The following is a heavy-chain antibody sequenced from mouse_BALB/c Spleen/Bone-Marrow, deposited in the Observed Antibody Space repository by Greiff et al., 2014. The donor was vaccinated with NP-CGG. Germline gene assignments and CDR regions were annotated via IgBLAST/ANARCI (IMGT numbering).Heavy chain of an antibody. CDR2: INPSNGRT. CDR3: ARRTTTVVATDY. D-gene: IGHD1-1*01. J-gene: IGHJ2*01. CDR1: GYTFTSYW. Sequence: QVQLQQPGAELVKPGASVKLSCKASGYTFTSYWMHWVKQRPGQGLEWIGEINPSNGRTNYNEKFKSKATLTVDKSSSTAYMQLSSLTSEDSAVYYCARRTTTVVATDYWCQGTTLTVSS. V-gene: IGHV1S81*02.